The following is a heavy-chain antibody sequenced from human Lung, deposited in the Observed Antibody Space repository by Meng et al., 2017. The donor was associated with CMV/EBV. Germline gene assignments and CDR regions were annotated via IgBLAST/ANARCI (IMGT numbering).Heavy chain of an antibody. CDR3: AREGYYYDSGNYYYYFDH. J-gene: IGHJ4*02. D-gene: IGHD3-10*01. V-gene: IGHV3-21*01. CDR1: RFTFSSYS. CDR2: ISSSSSYI. Sequence: ESLKISCVASRFTFSSYSMNWVRQAPGKGLEWVSSISSSSSYIYYADSVKGRFTISRDNAKSSLYLQMNSLRAEDTAVYYCAREGYYYDSGNYYYYFDHWGQGTXVTVSS.